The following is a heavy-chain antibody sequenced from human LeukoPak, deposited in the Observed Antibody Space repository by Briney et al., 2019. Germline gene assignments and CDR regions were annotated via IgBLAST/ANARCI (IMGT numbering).Heavy chain of an antibody. CDR1: GFTFSSYA. CDR3: AKFQRYDFWSGYSNWFDP. Sequence: SGGSLRLSCAASGFTFSSYAMSWVRQAPGKGLEWVSAISGSGGSTYYADSVKGRFTISRDNSKNTLYLQMNSLRAEDTAVYYCAKFQRYDFWSGYSNWFDPWGQGTLVTVSS. CDR2: ISGSGGST. J-gene: IGHJ5*02. D-gene: IGHD3-3*01. V-gene: IGHV3-23*01.